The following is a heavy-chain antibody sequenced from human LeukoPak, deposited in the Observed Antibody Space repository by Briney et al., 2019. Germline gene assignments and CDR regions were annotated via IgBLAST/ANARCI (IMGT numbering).Heavy chain of an antibody. V-gene: IGHV4-4*09. CDR1: GASMNTYY. Sequence: SETLSLTCSVSGASMNTYYWSWIRQPPGKGLEWIGYIYSSGTNYNPSLKSRVTISVDTSKNQFSLKLSSVTAADTAVYYCAIKKGGWFDPWGQGTLVTVSS. CDR2: IYSSGT. J-gene: IGHJ5*02. CDR3: AIKKGGWFDP. D-gene: IGHD1-26*01.